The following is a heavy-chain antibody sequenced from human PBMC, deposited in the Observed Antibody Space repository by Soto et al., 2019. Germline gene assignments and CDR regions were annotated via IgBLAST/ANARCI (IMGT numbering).Heavy chain of an antibody. D-gene: IGHD2-2*01. CDR3: ARDGWDCSSTSCYQWGAFDI. V-gene: IGHV3-21*01. CDR1: GFTFSSYS. Sequence: GGSLRLSCAASGFTFSSYSMNWVRQAPGKGLEWVSSISSSSSYIYYADSVKGRFTISRDNAKNSLYLQMNSLRAEDTAVYYCARDGWDCSSTSCYQWGAFDIWGQGTMVTVS. CDR2: ISSSSSYI. J-gene: IGHJ3*02.